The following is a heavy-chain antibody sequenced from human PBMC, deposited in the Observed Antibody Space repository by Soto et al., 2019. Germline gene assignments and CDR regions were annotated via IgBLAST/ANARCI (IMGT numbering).Heavy chain of an antibody. D-gene: IGHD3-16*01. CDR2: ISSSSSYV. Sequence: GGSLRLSCAASGFTFSSYSMNWVRQAPGKGLEWVSSISSSSSYVYYADSVKGRFTISRDNAKNSLYVQMNSLRVEDTAVYYCARDPLGGYYYGMDVWGQGTTVTVSS. V-gene: IGHV3-21*01. CDR1: GFTFSSYS. CDR3: ARDPLGGYYYGMDV. J-gene: IGHJ6*02.